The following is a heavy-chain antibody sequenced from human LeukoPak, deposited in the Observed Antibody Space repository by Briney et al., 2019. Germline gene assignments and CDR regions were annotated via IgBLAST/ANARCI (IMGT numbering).Heavy chain of an antibody. CDR2: INPNSGCT. D-gene: IGHD2-2*01. Sequence: ASVKISCKASGYTFTGYYMHWVRQAPGQGLEWMGWINPNSGCTNYSQKFQGRVTMTRDTSISTPYMELRRLRSDDTAVYYCARAQNRIVVVPAAIELSYYYYGMDVWGQGTTVTVSS. J-gene: IGHJ6*02. V-gene: IGHV1-2*02. CDR1: GYTFTGYY. CDR3: ARAQNRIVVVPAAIELSYYYYGMDV.